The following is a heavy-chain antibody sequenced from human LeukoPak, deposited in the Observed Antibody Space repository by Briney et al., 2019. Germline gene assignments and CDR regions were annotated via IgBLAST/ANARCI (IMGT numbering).Heavy chain of an antibody. CDR3: ARGESGYFRL. D-gene: IGHD3-3*01. CDR2: INTDGSST. J-gene: IGHJ4*02. CDR1: GFSFSTYW. V-gene: IGHV3-74*01. Sequence: GGSLRLSCAASGFSFSTYWMHWARQAPGKGLVWVARINTDGSSTNYVDSMKGRFIISRDNARNTLYLQMSSLRAEDAAVYYCARGESGYFRLWGQGTLVTVSS.